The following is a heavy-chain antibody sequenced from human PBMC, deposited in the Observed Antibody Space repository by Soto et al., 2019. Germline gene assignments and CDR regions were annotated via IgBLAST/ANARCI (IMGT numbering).Heavy chain of an antibody. CDR3: AKGPRSPRTANCFDP. CDR2: ISSSGDSR. CDR1: GFNFNTFA. Sequence: GGSLRLSCAASGFNFNTFAMSWVRQAPGKGLEWVSHISSSGDSRDYADSVRGRFTISRDNSKNVLFLQMNSLRADDTTTYYCAKGPRSPRTANCFDPWGKGTLVTVSS. V-gene: IGHV3-23*01. J-gene: IGHJ5*02.